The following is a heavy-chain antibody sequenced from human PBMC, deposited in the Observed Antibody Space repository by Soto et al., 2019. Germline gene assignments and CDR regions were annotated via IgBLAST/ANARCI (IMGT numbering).Heavy chain of an antibody. CDR1: GFTFSSYG. V-gene: IGHV3-74*01. J-gene: IGHJ3*02. CDR2: INSDGSST. D-gene: IGHD3-10*01. Sequence: PGGSLRLSCAASGFTFSSYGMHWVRQAPGKGLVWVSRINSDGSSTSYADSVKGRFTISRDNAKNTLYLQMNSLRAEDTAVYYCARSYRIDAFDIWGQGTMVTVSS. CDR3: ARSYRIDAFDI.